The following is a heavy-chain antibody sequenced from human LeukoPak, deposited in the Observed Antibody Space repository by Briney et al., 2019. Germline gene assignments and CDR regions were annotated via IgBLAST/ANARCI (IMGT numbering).Heavy chain of an antibody. CDR3: ARQGAYPIITYDS. V-gene: IGHV3-7*01. CDR1: GFTFSSYG. J-gene: IGHJ5*01. D-gene: IGHD3-10*01. Sequence: TGGSLRLSCAASGFTFSSYGMNWVRRAPGKGLEWVANIKRDGNEKNYVDSVRGRFSISRDNAKNSLYLQMDSLRAEDTAVYYCARQGAYPIITYDSWGQGALVTVSS. CDR2: IKRDGNEK.